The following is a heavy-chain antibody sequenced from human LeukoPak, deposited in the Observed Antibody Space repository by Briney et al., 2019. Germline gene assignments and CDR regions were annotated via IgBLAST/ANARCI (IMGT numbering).Heavy chain of an antibody. Sequence: QPGRSLRLSCAASGFTFSSYGTHWVRQAPGKGLEWVAVISYDGSNKYYADSVKGRFTISRDNSKNTLYLQMNSLRAEDTAVYYCARSPNCGGDCSWGQGTLVTVSS. CDR2: ISYDGSNK. CDR1: GFTFSSYG. D-gene: IGHD2-21*02. CDR3: ARSPNCGGDCS. V-gene: IGHV3-30*03. J-gene: IGHJ5*02.